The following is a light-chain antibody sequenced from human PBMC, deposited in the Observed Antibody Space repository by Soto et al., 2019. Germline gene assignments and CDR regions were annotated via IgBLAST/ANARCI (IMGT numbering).Light chain of an antibody. CDR2: AAS. J-gene: IGKJ1*01. CDR1: PDINNF. CDR3: RRYNNAPWT. V-gene: IGKV1-27*01. Sequence: DIQMTQSPSSLSASVGDRVTITCRARPDINNFLAWYQHKPGKVPKLLIYAASTLQSGVPSRFSGSGSGTDFTLTISSLQPEDVVTYYCRRYNNAPWTFGQGTKVEIK.